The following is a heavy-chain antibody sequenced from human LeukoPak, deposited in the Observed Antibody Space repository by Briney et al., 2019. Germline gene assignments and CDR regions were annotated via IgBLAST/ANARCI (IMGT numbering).Heavy chain of an antibody. CDR3: ARGPTQVVVLGYYYMDV. V-gene: IGHV1-8*01. J-gene: IGHJ6*03. D-gene: IGHD2-2*01. Sequence: ASVSFSCKASGYTFTDYDINWVRQAPGQGREWLGWMNPNSGNTGFAQKFQGRVTMTRNTSISTAYMELSSLRSEDTAVYYCARGPTQVVVLGYYYMDVWGKGTTVTVSS. CDR2: MNPNSGNT. CDR1: GYTFTDYD.